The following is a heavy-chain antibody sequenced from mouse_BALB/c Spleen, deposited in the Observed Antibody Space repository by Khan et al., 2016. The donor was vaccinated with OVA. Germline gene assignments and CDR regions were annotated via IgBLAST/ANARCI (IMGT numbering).Heavy chain of an antibody. Sequence: VQLKQSGAELVRPGALVKLSCKASGFNIKDYYIHWVKQRPEQGLEWIGWIDPENGNTIYDPKFQGKANITADTSSNTAYLHFSSLTSEDTAVYYCARARYSPWFAYWGQGTLVTVSA. D-gene: IGHD2-12*01. J-gene: IGHJ3*01. CDR1: GFNIKDYY. CDR2: IDPENGNT. V-gene: IGHV14-1*02. CDR3: ARARYSPWFAY.